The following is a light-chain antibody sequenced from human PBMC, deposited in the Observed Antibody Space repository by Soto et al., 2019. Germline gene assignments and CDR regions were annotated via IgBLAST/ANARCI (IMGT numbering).Light chain of an antibody. J-gene: IGLJ1*01. CDR1: SSDVGGYNY. CDR2: DVS. Sequence: QSVLTQPASVSGSPGQSITIACTGTSSDVGGYNYVSWYQQYPGKAPRLVISDVSNRPSGVSNRFSGYKSGNSASLTISGLQAEDEADYYCSSYTSSSTYVFGTGTKVTVL. CDR3: SSYTSSSTYV. V-gene: IGLV2-14*01.